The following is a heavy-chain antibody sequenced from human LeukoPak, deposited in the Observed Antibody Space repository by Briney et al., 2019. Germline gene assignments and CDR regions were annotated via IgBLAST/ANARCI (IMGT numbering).Heavy chain of an antibody. J-gene: IGHJ3*02. D-gene: IGHD6-19*01. CDR2: IYYSGST. CDR3: ARDPGVAGNDAFDI. CDR1: GGSISSYY. V-gene: IGHV4-59*12. Sequence: PSETLSLTCTVSGGSISSYYWSWIRQPPGKGLEWIGYIYYSGSTNYNPSLKSRVTISVDTSKNQFSLKLSSVTAADTAVYYCARDPGVAGNDAFDIWGQGTMVTVSS.